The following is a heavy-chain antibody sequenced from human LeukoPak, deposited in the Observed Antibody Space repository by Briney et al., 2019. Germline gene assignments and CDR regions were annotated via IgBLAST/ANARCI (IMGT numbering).Heavy chain of an antibody. CDR3: ARDRRVWSGYYPFDY. CDR2: ISAYNGNT. CDR1: GYTFTSYG. V-gene: IGHV1-18*01. D-gene: IGHD3-3*01. Sequence: ASVKVSCKASGYTFTSYGISWVRQAPGQGLEWIGWISAYNGNTNYAQKLQGRVTMTTDTSTSTAYMELRSLRSDDTAVYYCARDRRVWSGYYPFDYWGQGTLVTVSS. J-gene: IGHJ4*02.